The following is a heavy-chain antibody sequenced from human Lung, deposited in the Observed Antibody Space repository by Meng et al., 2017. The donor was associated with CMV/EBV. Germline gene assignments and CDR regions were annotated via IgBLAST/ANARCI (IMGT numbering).Heavy chain of an antibody. Sequence: ESXKISXAASGFTFRTYWMSWVRQAPGKGLEWVANIKPDGSEKSYVDYVKGRFTISRDNAENSLYLQMDSLRAEDTAVYYCARGGSNGGYLPHWGQGTLVTVSS. V-gene: IGHV3-7*01. J-gene: IGHJ4*02. CDR3: ARGGSNGGYLPH. CDR1: GFTFRTYW. D-gene: IGHD4-17*01. CDR2: IKPDGSEK.